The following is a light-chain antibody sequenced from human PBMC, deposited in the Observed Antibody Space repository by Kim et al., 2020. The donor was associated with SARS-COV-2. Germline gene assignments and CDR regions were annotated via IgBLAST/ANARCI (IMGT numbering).Light chain of an antibody. Sequence: RATTHCKSSQAVLYSSINKNYLAWYQQKPGQSPRLLIYWASTRESGVPDRFSGSGSGTDFTLTISSLQAEDVAVYYCQQHYTTPYTFGQGTKLEI. J-gene: IGKJ2*01. CDR1: QAVLYSSINKNY. CDR2: WAS. CDR3: QQHYTTPYT. V-gene: IGKV4-1*01.